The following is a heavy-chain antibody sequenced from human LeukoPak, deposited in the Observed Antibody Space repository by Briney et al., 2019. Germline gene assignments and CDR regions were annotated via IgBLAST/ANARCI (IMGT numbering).Heavy chain of an antibody. D-gene: IGHD7-27*01. CDR2: ITNSGRDM. CDR1: GFTFGDHY. V-gene: IGHV3-11*04. Sequence: GGSLRLSCAASGFTFGDHYMSWLRQAPGKRLEWISYITNSGRDMSYTDSVKGRFTISRDNAKNSLFLQMNSLRAEDTAVYFCGRGHWVIDYWGQGTLVTVSS. J-gene: IGHJ4*02. CDR3: GRGHWVIDY.